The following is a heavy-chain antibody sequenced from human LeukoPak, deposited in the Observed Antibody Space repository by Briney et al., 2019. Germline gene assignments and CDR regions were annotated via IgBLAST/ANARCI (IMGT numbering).Heavy chain of an antibody. J-gene: IGHJ6*02. CDR2: ISSSSSCI. CDR1: GFTFSSYS. Sequence: GGSLRLSCAASGFTFSSYSMNWVRQAPGKGLEWVSSISSSSSCIYYADSVKGRFTISRDNAKNSLYLQMNSLRAEDTAVYYCARSGYSYGFGIYYGMDVWGQGTTVTVSS. V-gene: IGHV3-21*01. D-gene: IGHD5-18*01. CDR3: ARSGYSYGFGIYYGMDV.